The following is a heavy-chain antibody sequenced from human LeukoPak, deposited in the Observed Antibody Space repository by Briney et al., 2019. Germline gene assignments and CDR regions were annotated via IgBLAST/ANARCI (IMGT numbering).Heavy chain of an antibody. CDR3: ARNALNGYDSSGYFSL. Sequence: KTGESLKISCKGSGYSFTSYWIGWVRQMPGKGLEWMGIIYPGDSDTRYSPSFQGQVTISADKSISTAYLQWSSLKASDTAMYYCARNALNGYDSSGYFSLWGQGTLVTVS. CDR1: GYSFTSYW. D-gene: IGHD3-22*01. CDR2: IYPGDSDT. J-gene: IGHJ4*02. V-gene: IGHV5-51*01.